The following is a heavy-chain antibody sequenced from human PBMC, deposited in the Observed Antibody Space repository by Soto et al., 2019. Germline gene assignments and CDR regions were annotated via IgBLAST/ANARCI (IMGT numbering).Heavy chain of an antibody. Sequence: ASVKVSCKASGYTFTSYAMHWVRQAPGQRLEWMGWINAGNGNTKYSQKFQGRVTITRDTSASTAYMELSSLRSEDTAVYYCARTRLSQPWLKTFDYWGQGTLVTVSS. CDR3: ARTRLSQPWLKTFDY. D-gene: IGHD3-22*01. CDR1: GYTFTSYA. CDR2: INAGNGNT. J-gene: IGHJ4*02. V-gene: IGHV1-3*01.